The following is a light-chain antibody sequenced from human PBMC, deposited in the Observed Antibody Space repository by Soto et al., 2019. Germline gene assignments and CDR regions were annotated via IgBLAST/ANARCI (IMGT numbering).Light chain of an antibody. CDR2: DAS. CDR1: QSVGNNY. V-gene: IGKV3-20*01. Sequence: DIVLTQSPGTLSLSPGERATLSCRASQSVGNNYLAWYQQKPGQAPRLLIYDASSRATGIPDRFSGSGSGTDFTLTINRLEPEDLAVYYCQQCATSPLTFGQGTRVEIK. CDR3: QQCATSPLT. J-gene: IGKJ1*01.